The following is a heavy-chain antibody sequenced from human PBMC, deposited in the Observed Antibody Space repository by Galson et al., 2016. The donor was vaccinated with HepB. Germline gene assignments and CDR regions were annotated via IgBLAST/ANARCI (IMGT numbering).Heavy chain of an antibody. J-gene: IGHJ5*02. CDR2: ISSRSTDI. CDR3: VRDLGYGATNH. D-gene: IGHD1-26*01. Sequence: SLRLSCAASGFTLSGYIMNWVRQAPGKGLEWVSSISSRSTDIYHADSVKGRFTISRDNAKNSVFLQLNSMTAEDTAVYYCVRDLGYGATNHWGQGTLVTVSS. CDR1: GFTLSGYI. V-gene: IGHV3-21*01.